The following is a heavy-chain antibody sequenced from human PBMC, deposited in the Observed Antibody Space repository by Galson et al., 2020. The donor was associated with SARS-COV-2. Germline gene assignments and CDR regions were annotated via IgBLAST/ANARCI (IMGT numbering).Heavy chain of an antibody. J-gene: IGHJ4*02. D-gene: IGHD1-26*01. CDR2: ISKDGTNK. CDR1: GFTFRGHA. V-gene: IGHV3-30*18. Sequence: GESLKISCAASGFTFRGHAMHWVRQAPGKGLEWAALISKDGTNKHYGDSVKGRFTASRDNSRNTLFLQMNRLRPDDTALYFCAKEGRSSAFDYWGRVTLVTVSS. CDR3: AKEGRSSAFDY.